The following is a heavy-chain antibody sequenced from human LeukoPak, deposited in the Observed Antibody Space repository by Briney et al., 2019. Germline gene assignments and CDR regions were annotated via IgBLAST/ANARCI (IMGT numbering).Heavy chain of an antibody. CDR1: GGSISSYY. CDR2: IYYSGST. Sequence: SQTLSLTCTVSGGSISSYYWSWIRQPPGKGLEWIGYIYYSGSTNYNPSLKSRVTISVDTSKNQFSLKLSSVTAADTAVYYCARARYDSSGYRFDYWGQGTLVTVSS. D-gene: IGHD3-22*01. J-gene: IGHJ4*02. V-gene: IGHV4-59*01. CDR3: ARARYDSSGYRFDY.